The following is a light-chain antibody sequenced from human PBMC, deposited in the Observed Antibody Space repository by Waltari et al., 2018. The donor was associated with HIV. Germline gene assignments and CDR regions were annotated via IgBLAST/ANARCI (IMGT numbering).Light chain of an antibody. CDR2: DST. Sequence: ETVLTQSPATLSLSPGERATLSCRASESVSNYLAWYHQKPGQPPRLLIYDSTQRATGIPARFSGSGSTTDFTLTISSLEPEDFEVYYCQQRHNWPPLTFGGGTKVEIK. CDR3: QQRHNWPPLT. V-gene: IGKV3-11*01. CDR1: ESVSNY. J-gene: IGKJ4*01.